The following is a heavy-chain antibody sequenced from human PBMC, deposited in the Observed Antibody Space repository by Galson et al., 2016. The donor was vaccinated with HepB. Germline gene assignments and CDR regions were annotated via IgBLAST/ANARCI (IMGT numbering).Heavy chain of an antibody. CDR1: GFTFSSYG. V-gene: IGHV3-23*01. CDR3: AKDQAVVTPRFDY. D-gene: IGHD4-23*01. CDR2: ISGSGGSS. Sequence: LRLSCAASGFTFSSYGMSWVRQAPGKGLEWVSLISGSGGSSYYADSVKGRFTISRDNSKNTLYLQMNSLRAEDTAVYYCAKDQAVVTPRFDYWGQGTLVTFSS. J-gene: IGHJ4*02.